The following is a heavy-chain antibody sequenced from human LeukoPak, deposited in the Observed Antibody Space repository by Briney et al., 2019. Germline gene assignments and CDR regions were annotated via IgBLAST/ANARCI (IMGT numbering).Heavy chain of an antibody. Sequence: SETLSLTCTVSGYSISSDYYWGWIRQPPGKGLEWIGSIYHSGSTYYNPSLKSRVTISVDTSKNQFSLKLSSVSAADTAVYYCNSYSGRPSFYYYMDVWGKGTTVTVSS. J-gene: IGHJ6*03. D-gene: IGHD1-26*01. CDR2: IYHSGST. CDR1: GYSISSDYY. CDR3: NSYSGRPSFYYYMDV. V-gene: IGHV4-38-2*02.